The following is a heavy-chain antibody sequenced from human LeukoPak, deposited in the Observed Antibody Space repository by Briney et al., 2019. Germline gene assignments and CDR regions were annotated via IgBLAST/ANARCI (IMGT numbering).Heavy chain of an antibody. V-gene: IGHV3-21*01. J-gene: IGHJ4*02. CDR3: VKDKWIDH. CDR2: ISSSTYI. D-gene: IGHD2-8*01. Sequence: GGSLRLSCAASGFTFSSYSMNWVRQVPGKGLEWVSSISSSTYIYYADSVKGRFTISRDNAKNSLYLQMNSLRAEDTAVYYCVKDKWIDHWGQGTLVTVSS. CDR1: GFTFSSYS.